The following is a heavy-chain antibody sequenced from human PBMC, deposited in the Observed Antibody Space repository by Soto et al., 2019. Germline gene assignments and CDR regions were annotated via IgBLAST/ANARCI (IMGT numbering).Heavy chain of an antibody. CDR3: AGLLPATAIPADY. CDR2: ISYDGSNK. Sequence: AGGSLRLSCAASGFTFSSYAMHWVRQAPGKGLEWVAVISYDGSNKYYADSVKGRFTISRDNSKNTLYLQMNSLRAEDTAVYYCAGLLPATAIPADYWGQGTLVTVSS. CDR1: GFTFSSYA. V-gene: IGHV3-30-3*01. J-gene: IGHJ4*02. D-gene: IGHD2-21*02.